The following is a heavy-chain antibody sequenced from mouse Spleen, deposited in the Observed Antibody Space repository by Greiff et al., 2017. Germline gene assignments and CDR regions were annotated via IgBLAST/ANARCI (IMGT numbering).Heavy chain of an antibody. D-gene: IGHD1-1*01. V-gene: IGHV3-8*02. CDR2: ISYSGST. CDR1: GDSITSGY. CDR3: ARPLSTVAPDYAMDY. J-gene: IGHJ4*01. Sequence: DVQLVESGPSLVKPSQTLSLTCSVTGDSITSGYWNWIRKFPGNKLEYMGYISYSGSTYYNPSLKSRISITRDTSKNQYYLQLNSVTTEDTATYYCARPLSTVAPDYAMDYWGQGTSVTVSS.